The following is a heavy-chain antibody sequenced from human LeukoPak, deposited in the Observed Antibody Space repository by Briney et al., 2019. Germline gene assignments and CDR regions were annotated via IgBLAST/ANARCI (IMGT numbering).Heavy chain of an antibody. V-gene: IGHV4-34*01. CDR3: ARGKGWLLLNYFDY. J-gene: IGHJ4*02. D-gene: IGHD3-22*01. CDR2: INHSGST. CDR1: GGSFSGYY. Sequence: SETLSLTCAVYGGSFSGYYWSWLRQPPGKGLEWIGEINHSGSTNYNPSLKSRVTISVDTSKNQFSLKLSSVTAADTAVYYCARGKGWLLLNYFDYWGQGTLVTVSS.